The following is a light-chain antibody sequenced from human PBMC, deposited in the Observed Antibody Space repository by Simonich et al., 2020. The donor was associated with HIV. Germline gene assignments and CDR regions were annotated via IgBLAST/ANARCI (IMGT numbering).Light chain of an antibody. J-gene: IGKJ1*01. CDR3: QQYGRSPNT. CDR2: GAS. CDR1: QSVSSN. Sequence: EIVMTQSPATLSVSPGERATLSCRASQSVSSNLAWYQQKPGQAPRLLIYGASTRATGIPDRFSGSGSGTHFTLTISRLEPEDFAVYYCQQYGRSPNTFGQGTKVEIK. V-gene: IGKV3-20*01.